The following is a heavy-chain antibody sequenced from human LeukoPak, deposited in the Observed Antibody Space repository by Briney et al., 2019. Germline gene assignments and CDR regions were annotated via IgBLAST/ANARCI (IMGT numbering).Heavy chain of an antibody. J-gene: IGHJ3*02. Sequence: SETLSLTCTVSGFSISSGYYWGWIRQPPGKGLEWIGSIYHSGSTYYNPSLKSRVTISVDTSKNQFSLQLSSVTAADTAVYYCAKCYDSSSWDAFDIWGQGTMVTVSS. CDR3: AKCYDSSSWDAFDI. V-gene: IGHV4-38-2*02. D-gene: IGHD3-22*01. CDR1: GFSISSGYY. CDR2: IYHSGST.